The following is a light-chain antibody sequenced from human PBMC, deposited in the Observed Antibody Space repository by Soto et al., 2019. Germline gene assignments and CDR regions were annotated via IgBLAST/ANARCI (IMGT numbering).Light chain of an antibody. Sequence: DIVLTQSPGTLSLSPGERVTLSCRASRNVRSNYLAWYQQKPGQAPRLLIYGASTRASGIPERFSGSGSGTDFTLTISRLAPEDFAVFFCQQYGTSEIIFGQGTRLEI. J-gene: IGKJ5*01. CDR3: QQYGTSEII. CDR2: GAS. V-gene: IGKV3-20*01. CDR1: RNVRSNY.